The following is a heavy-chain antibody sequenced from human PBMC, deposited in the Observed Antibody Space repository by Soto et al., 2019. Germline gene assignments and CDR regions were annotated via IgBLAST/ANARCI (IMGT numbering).Heavy chain of an antibody. D-gene: IGHD2-2*01. CDR2: IYYSGST. CDR1: GFSISSYY. Sequence: SETLSLTCTFSGFSISSYYWILIRQPPGKGLEWIGYIYYSGSTNYNPSLKSRVTISVDTSKNQFSLKLSSVTAADTAVYYCARRYCSSTSCYNWFDPWGQGTLVTVSS. V-gene: IGHV4-59*08. J-gene: IGHJ5*02. CDR3: ARRYCSSTSCYNWFDP.